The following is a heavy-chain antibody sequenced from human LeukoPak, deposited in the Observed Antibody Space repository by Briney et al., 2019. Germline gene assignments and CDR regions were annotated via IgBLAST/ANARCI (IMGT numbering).Heavy chain of an antibody. Sequence: ASVKVSCKASGYIFINFFSSYGITWVRQAPGQGLEWMGWISAYNGNTNYAQKLQGRVTMTTDTSTSTAYMELRSLRSDDTAVYYCARIPSPPTTVTTTRSNWFDPWGQGTLVTVSS. J-gene: IGHJ5*02. CDR1: GYIFINFFSSYG. D-gene: IGHD4-17*01. V-gene: IGHV1-18*01. CDR3: ARIPSPPTTVTTTRSNWFDP. CDR2: ISAYNGNT.